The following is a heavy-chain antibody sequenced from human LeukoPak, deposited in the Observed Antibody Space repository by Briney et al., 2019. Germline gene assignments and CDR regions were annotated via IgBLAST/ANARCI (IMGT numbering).Heavy chain of an antibody. J-gene: IGHJ4*02. Sequence: GGSLRLSCAASGFTFSSYSMNWVRQAPGKGLEWVSSISSSSSYIYYADSAKGRFTISRDNAKNSLYLQMNSLRAEDTAVYYCARRGDGDILDYWGQGTLVTVSS. V-gene: IGHV3-21*01. CDR2: ISSSSSYI. CDR3: ARRGDGDILDY. CDR1: GFTFSSYS. D-gene: IGHD3-9*01.